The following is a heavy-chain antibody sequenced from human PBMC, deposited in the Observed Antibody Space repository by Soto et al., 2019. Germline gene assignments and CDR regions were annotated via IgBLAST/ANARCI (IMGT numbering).Heavy chain of an antibody. V-gene: IGHV3-66*04. CDR1: GFTVSSNY. Sequence: EVQLVESGGGLVQPGGSLRLSCAASGFTVSSNYMSWVRQAPGKGLEWVSVIYSGGSTYYADSVKGRFTISRDNSKKTLYLQMNSLRAEDTAVYYCAGHYDYIWGSYRHPPDYWGQGTLVTVSS. D-gene: IGHD3-16*02. CDR3: AGHYDYIWGSYRHPPDY. J-gene: IGHJ4*02. CDR2: IYSGGST.